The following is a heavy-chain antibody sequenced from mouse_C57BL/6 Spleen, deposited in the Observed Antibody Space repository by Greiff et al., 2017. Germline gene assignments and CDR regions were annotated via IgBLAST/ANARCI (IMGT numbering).Heavy chain of an antibody. CDR3: ARWLPDAMDY. V-gene: IGHV1-52*01. CDR1: GYTFTSYW. CDR2: IDPSDSET. J-gene: IGHJ4*01. D-gene: IGHD2-2*01. Sequence: QVQLQQPGAELVRPGSSVKLSCKASGYTFTSYWMHWVKQRPIQGLEWIGNIDPSDSETHYNQKFKDKATLTVDKSASTAYMQLSSLTSEDSAVYYCARWLPDAMDYWGQGTSVTVSS.